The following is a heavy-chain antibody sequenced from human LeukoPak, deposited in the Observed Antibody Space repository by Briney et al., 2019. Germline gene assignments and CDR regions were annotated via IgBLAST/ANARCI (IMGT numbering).Heavy chain of an antibody. CDR3: VKSGYGFGRDWFDP. Sequence: SQTLSLTCAISGDSVSTASNAWYWIRQSPSRGLEWLGRTYYNSKWYTDYAVSVSGRTTINPDTSRNQLSLQLSFVTPEDTAVYYCVKSGYGFGRDWFDPWGQGTLVTVSA. V-gene: IGHV6-1*01. J-gene: IGHJ5*02. D-gene: IGHD5-12*01. CDR1: GDSVSTASNA. CDR2: TYYNSKWYT.